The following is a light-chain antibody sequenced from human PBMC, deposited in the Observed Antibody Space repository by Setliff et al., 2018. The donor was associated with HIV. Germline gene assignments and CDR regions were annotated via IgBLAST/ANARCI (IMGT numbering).Light chain of an antibody. CDR2: GVR. CDR3: SSYAITNTLP. CDR1: SSDVGGYNY. V-gene: IGLV2-14*01. J-gene: IGLJ1*01. Sequence: QSVLTQPASVSGSPGQSITISCTGTSSDVGGYNYFSWYQQHPGKAPRLIIYGVRNRPSVVSNRFSGSKSGNTASLTISGLQAEDEADYYCSSYAITNTLPFGTGTKVTVL.